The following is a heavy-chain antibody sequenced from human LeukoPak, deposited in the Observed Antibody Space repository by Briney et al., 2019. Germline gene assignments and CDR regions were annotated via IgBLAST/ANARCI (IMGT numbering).Heavy chain of an antibody. D-gene: IGHD3-22*01. Sequence: GGSLRLSCAASGFTFSSYSMNWVRQAPGKGLEWVSSISSSSSYIYYADSVKGRITISRDNAKNSLYLQMNSLRAEDTAVYYCARDSYYYDSSGLVDYWGQGTLVTVSS. CDR2: ISSSSSYI. J-gene: IGHJ4*02. CDR3: ARDSYYYDSSGLVDY. CDR1: GFTFSSYS. V-gene: IGHV3-21*01.